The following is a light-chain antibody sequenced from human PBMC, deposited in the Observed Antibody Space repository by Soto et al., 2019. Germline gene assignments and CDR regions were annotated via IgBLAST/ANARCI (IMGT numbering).Light chain of an antibody. Sequence: QSVLTQPPSVSGAPGQRVTISCTGSSSNIGAGYDVPWYQQLPGTAPKLLIYGNSNRPSGVPDRFSGSKSGTSASLAITKLQAEDEADYYCQSYDSSLSVVFGGGTKLTVL. CDR2: GNS. CDR1: SSNIGAGYD. V-gene: IGLV1-40*01. CDR3: QSYDSSLSVV. J-gene: IGLJ2*01.